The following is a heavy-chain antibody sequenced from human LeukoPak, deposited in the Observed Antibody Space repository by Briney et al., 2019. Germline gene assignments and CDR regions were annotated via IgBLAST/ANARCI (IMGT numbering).Heavy chain of an antibody. CDR2: ISSSSSYI. D-gene: IGHD4-11*01. J-gene: IGHJ3*02. CDR1: GFTFSSYS. V-gene: IGHV3-21*01. Sequence: GGSLRLSCAASGFTFSSYSMNWVRQAPGKGLEWVSSISSSSSYIYYADSVKGRFTISRDNAKNSLYLQMNSLRAEDTAVYYCARETDYSNYGGAFDIWGQGTMVTVSS. CDR3: ARETDYSNYGGAFDI.